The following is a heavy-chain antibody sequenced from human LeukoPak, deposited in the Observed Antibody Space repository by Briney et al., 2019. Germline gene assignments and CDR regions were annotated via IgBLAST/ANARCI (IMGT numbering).Heavy chain of an antibody. CDR2: ISSSGSTI. J-gene: IGHJ4*02. V-gene: IGHV3-48*04. Sequence: GGSLRLSCAASGFTFINAWMAWVRQAPGKGLEWVSYISSSGSTIYYADSVKGRFTISRDNAKKSLYLQMDSLRAEDTAVYYCARDGGDYGSGSYYAYWGQGTLVTVSS. D-gene: IGHD3-10*01. CDR3: ARDGGDYGSGSYYAY. CDR1: GFTFINAW.